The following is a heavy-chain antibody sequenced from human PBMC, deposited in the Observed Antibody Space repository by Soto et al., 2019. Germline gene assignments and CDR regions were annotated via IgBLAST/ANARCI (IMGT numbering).Heavy chain of an antibody. CDR3: ATFYYYGSGSYYNPPAH. Sequence: TLSLTGTVSGGSISSRGYYWSWIRQHPGKGLEWIGYIYYSGSTYYNPSLKSRVTISVDTSKNQFSLKLSSVTAADTAVYYCATFYYYGSGSYYNPPAHWGQGTLVTVSS. D-gene: IGHD3-10*01. V-gene: IGHV4-31*03. CDR2: IYYSGST. J-gene: IGHJ4*02. CDR1: GGSISSRGYY.